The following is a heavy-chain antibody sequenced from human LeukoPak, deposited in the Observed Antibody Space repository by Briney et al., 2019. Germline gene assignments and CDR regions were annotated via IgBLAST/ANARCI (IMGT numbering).Heavy chain of an antibody. CDR2: ISAYNGNT. CDR1: GYTFTSYG. Sequence: GASVKVSCKASGYTFTSYGISWVRQAPGQGLEWMGWISAYNGNTNYAQKLQGRVTMTTDTSTSTAYMELRSLRSDDTAVYYCARETGYSSSWYDYYGMDVWGQGTTVTVSS. CDR3: ARETGYSSSWYDYYGMDV. V-gene: IGHV1-18*01. J-gene: IGHJ6*02. D-gene: IGHD6-13*01.